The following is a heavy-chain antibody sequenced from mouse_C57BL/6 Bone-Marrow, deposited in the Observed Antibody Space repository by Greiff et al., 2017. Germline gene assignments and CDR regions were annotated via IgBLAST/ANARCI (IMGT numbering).Heavy chain of an antibody. V-gene: IGHV1-55*01. D-gene: IGHD2-10*01. J-gene: IGHJ2*01. CDR1: GYTFTSSW. Sequence: VQLQQPGAELVKPGASVTMSCTASGYTFTSSWLTWVKQRPGPGHVWIGDIYPGSGSTNYNAKLKSKATLTVDTSSSTSYMQLSSLTSEDSAVYYGATYYGADWGQGTTLTVSS. CDR2: IYPGSGST. CDR3: ATYYGAD.